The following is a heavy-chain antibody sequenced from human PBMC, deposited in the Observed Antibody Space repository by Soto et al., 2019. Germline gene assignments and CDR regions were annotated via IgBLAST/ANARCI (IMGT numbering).Heavy chain of an antibody. D-gene: IGHD5-18*01. CDR2: IYHSGST. Sequence: PSETLSLTCAGSAYSSSIGYYWCWVRQPPGEGPEWIGSIYHSGSTYYNPSLKSRVTISVDTSKNQFSLKLSSVTAADTAVYYYAREMPLQLWLQVNSNYFNYWGQGTLVTVSS. CDR1: AYSSSIGYY. CDR3: AREMPLQLWLQVNSNYFNY. J-gene: IGHJ4*02. V-gene: IGHV4-38-2*02.